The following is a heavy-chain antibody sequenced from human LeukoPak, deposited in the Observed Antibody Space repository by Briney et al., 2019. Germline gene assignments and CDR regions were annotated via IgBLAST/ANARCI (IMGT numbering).Heavy chain of an antibody. J-gene: IGHJ3*02. CDR1: GVSFGSHF. Sequence: SETLSLTCSVSGVSFGSHFWSWVRQPAGKALEWIGRVSASGAISSNPSLNSRVTMSLDTSKNQFSLKLTSVTAADTAVYFCARAYCGGDCTAGGAFDIWGQGTMVTVSS. D-gene: IGHD2-21*01. CDR3: ARAYCGGDCTAGGAFDI. CDR2: VSASGAI. V-gene: IGHV4-4*07.